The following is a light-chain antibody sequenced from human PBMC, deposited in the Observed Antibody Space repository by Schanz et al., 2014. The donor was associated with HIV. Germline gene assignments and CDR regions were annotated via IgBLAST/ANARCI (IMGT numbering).Light chain of an antibody. CDR1: ASNIGHNY. V-gene: IGLV1-51*01. CDR3: ASWDSSLSVLL. J-gene: IGLJ2*01. CDR2: VTH. Sequence: QSVLTQPPSVSAAPGQRVTISCSGSASNIGHNYVSWFQQFPGTTPKLLIYVTHQRPSEIPDRFSGSKTGTSATLGITGLQTGDEADYYCASWDSSLSVLLFGGGTQLTVL.